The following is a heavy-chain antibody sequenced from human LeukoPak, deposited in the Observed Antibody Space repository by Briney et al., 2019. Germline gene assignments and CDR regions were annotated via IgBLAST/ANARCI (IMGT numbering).Heavy chain of an antibody. Sequence: WGSLRLSCVASEFTFSSNSMNWVRQAPGKGLEWVAVISYDGSNKYYADSVKGRFTISRDNSKNTLYLQMNSLRAEDTAVYYCARDRTPSWYSSGRAYDYWGQGTLVTVSS. V-gene: IGHV3-30*03. CDR2: ISYDGSNK. CDR3: ARDRTPSWYSSGRAYDY. D-gene: IGHD6-19*01. J-gene: IGHJ4*02. CDR1: EFTFSSNS.